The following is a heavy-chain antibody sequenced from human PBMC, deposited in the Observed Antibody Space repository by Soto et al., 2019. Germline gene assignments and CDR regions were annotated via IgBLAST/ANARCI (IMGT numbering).Heavy chain of an antibody. CDR3: ARHGAYSSSWYSENDY. J-gene: IGHJ4*02. Sequence: PGASLKISCKGSGYSFTSYWIGWVRQMPGKGLEWMGIIYPGDSDTRYSPSFQGQVTISADKSISTAYLQWSSLKASDTAMYYCARHGAYSSSWYSENDYWGQGTLVTVSS. D-gene: IGHD6-13*01. V-gene: IGHV5-51*01. CDR1: GYSFTSYW. CDR2: IYPGDSDT.